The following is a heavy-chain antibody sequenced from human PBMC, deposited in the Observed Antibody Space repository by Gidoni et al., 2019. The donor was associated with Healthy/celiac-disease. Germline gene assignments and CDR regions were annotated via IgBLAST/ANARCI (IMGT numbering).Heavy chain of an antibody. J-gene: IGHJ6*02. D-gene: IGHD2-21*01. CDR1: GSTFSSYG. Sequence: QVQLVESGGGVVQPGRSLRLSCAASGSTFSSYGMPWVRQAPGKGLEWVAVKSYDGSNKYYADSVKGRFTSSRDNSKNTLYLQMNSLRAEDTAVYYCAKAARRMVVPQSRKVFAPFGMDVWGQGTTVTVSS. V-gene: IGHV3-30*18. CDR2: KSYDGSNK. CDR3: AKAARRMVVPQSRKVFAPFGMDV.